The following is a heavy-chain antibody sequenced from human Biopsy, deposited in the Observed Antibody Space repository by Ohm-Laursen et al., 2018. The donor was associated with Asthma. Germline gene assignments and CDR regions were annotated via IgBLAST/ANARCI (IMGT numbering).Heavy chain of an antibody. V-gene: IGHV3-30*03. CDR2: ISYDGSNK. J-gene: IGHJ4*02. Sequence: SLRLSCSASGFTFGDYCMSGVRQVPGQGLEWVAVISYDGSNKYYADSVKGRFTISRDNSKNTLYLQMNSLGAEDTAVYYCASQSSGPDFWSGYYYFDYWGQGTLVTVSS. CDR3: ASQSSGPDFWSGYYYFDY. CDR1: GFTFGDYC. D-gene: IGHD3-3*01.